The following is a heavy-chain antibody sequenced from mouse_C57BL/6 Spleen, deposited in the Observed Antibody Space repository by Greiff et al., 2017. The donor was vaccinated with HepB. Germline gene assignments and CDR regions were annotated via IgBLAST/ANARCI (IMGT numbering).Heavy chain of an antibody. J-gene: IGHJ4*01. Sequence: EVQWVESGGGLVKPGGSLKLSCAASGFTFSSYTMSWVRQTPEKRLEWVATISGGGGNTYYPDSVKGRFTISRDNAKNTLYLQMSSLRSEDTALYYCARYDKDDAMDYWGQGTSVTVSS. D-gene: IGHD2-12*01. V-gene: IGHV5-9*01. CDR1: GFTFSSYT. CDR2: ISGGGGNT. CDR3: ARYDKDDAMDY.